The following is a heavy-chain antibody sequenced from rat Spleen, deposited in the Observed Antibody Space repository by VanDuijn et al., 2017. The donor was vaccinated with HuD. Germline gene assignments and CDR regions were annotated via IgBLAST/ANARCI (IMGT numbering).Heavy chain of an antibody. CDR3: ARDREMVIIGFDY. CDR2: MRYDGGK. CDR1: EFSLTGNN. Sequence: QVLLKESGPGLVQPSQTLSLTCSVSEFSLTGNNIHWVRQSPGKGLEWMGRMRYDGGKQYNSALKSRLSISKDTSKSQVFLKMNSLQTEDTATYYCARDREMVIIGFDYWGQGVMVTVSS. J-gene: IGHJ2*01. V-gene: IGHV2S30*01. D-gene: IGHD1-12*03.